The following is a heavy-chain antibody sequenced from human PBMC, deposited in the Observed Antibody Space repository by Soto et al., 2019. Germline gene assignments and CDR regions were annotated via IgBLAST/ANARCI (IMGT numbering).Heavy chain of an antibody. CDR3: ASGGNWFDP. CDR2: MYYNGNI. CDR1: GGSISNYY. V-gene: IGHV4-59*01. J-gene: IGHJ5*02. D-gene: IGHD3-16*01. Sequence: EALCVTCRVSGGSISNYYWTWVRQSPEKGLEWIGYMYYNGNINYNPSLKSRVTISIDTSKNQFSLTLKSVTAADTAVYYCASGGNWFDPWGQGVLVTVSS.